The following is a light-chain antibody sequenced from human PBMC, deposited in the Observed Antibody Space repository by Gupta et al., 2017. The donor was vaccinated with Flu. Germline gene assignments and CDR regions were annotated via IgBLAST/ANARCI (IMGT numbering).Light chain of an antibody. CDR3: GTWDISLSAYV. V-gene: IGLV1-51*01. J-gene: IGLJ1*01. CDR1: SSNIGKNY. CDR2: ENN. Sequence: QSILTQPPSVSAAPGQKVTISYSGSSSNIGKNYVSWYQGVPGAAPKHLMFENNRRASGIPDRFSGSKSGTSATLAISGLQTGDEAEYYCGTWDISLSAYVFGTGTKVTVL.